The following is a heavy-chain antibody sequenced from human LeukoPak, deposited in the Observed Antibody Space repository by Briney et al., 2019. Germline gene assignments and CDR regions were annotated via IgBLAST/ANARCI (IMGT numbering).Heavy chain of an antibody. CDR3: AREPPGIAVAIDY. CDR1: GFTFSSYS. Sequence: GGSLRLSCAASGFTFSSYSMNWVRQAPGKGLEWVSSISSSSSYIYYADSVKGRFTISRGNAKNSLYLQMNSLRAEDTAVYYCAREPPGIAVAIDYWGQGTLVTVSS. D-gene: IGHD6-19*01. J-gene: IGHJ4*02. CDR2: ISSSSSYI. V-gene: IGHV3-21*01.